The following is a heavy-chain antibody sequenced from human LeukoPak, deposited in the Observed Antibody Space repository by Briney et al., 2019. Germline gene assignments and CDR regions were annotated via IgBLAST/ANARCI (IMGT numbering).Heavy chain of an antibody. J-gene: IGHJ4*02. D-gene: IGHD5-18*01. V-gene: IGHV4-39*07. Sequence: SETLSLTCSVSGGSISSSSYYWGWIRQPPGKGLEWIGEINHSGSTNYNPSLKSRVTISVDTSKNQFSLKLSSVTAADTAVYYCARRVGYNNFDYWGQGTLVTVSS. CDR2: INHSGST. CDR1: GGSISSSSYY. CDR3: ARRVGYNNFDY.